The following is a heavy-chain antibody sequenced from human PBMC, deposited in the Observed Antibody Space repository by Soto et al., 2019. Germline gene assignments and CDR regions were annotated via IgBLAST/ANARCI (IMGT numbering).Heavy chain of an antibody. CDR2: IKTDGSST. Sequence: EVQLVASGGGLVQPGGSLRLSCAASGFTFSNYWMHWVRQAPGEGLVWVSRIKTDGSSTSYADSVKGRFTISRDNAKNTMYLQMNSLRAEDTAVYYCARVGVGHYEFDYWGQGTLVTVSS. J-gene: IGHJ4*02. CDR1: GFTFSNYW. D-gene: IGHD3-16*01. V-gene: IGHV3-74*01. CDR3: ARVGVGHYEFDY.